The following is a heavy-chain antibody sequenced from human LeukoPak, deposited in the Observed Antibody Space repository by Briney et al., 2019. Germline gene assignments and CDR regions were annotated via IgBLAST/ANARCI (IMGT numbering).Heavy chain of an antibody. CDR1: GGSISSSNYY. V-gene: IGHV4-39*01. CDR2: IYYSGST. D-gene: IGHD2-21*02. J-gene: IGHJ4*02. CDR3: ARGGFYCGGDCYVDY. Sequence: PSETLSLTCTVSGGSISSSNYYWGWIRQPPGKGLEWIGSIYYSGSTYYNPSLKSRVTISVDTSKNQFSLRLSSVTAADTAVYYCARGGFYCGGDCYVDYWGQGTLVTVSS.